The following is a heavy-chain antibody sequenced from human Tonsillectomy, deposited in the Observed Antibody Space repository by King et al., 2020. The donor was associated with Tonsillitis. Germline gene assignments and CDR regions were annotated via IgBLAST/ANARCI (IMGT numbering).Heavy chain of an antibody. D-gene: IGHD6-13*01. CDR2: ISSSSSYI. CDR3: ARDQQLIL. J-gene: IGHJ4*02. CDR1: GFTFSSHS. V-gene: IGHV3-21*01. Sequence: VQLVESGGGLVKPGGSLRLSCAASGFTFSSHSMNWVRQAPEKGLEWVSSISSSSSYIYYADSVKGRFTISRDNANNSLSLQMNSLRAEDTAVYYCARDQQLILWGQGTLVTVSS.